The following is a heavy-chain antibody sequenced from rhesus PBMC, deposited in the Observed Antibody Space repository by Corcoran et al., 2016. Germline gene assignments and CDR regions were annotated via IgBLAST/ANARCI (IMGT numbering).Heavy chain of an antibody. D-gene: IGHD4-29*01. V-gene: IGHV2-95*01. J-gene: IGHJ4*01. Sequence: QVTLKESGPALVKPTQTLTLTCSFSGFSISTTGIGVGWIRQPPGRALEWLATIYWNDIIYYPSSPNGRLTISKDTSKAQVVLTMASMDPVDTATYYCARAGYGTCGTDYWGQGVLVAVSS. CDR2: IYWNDII. CDR3: ARAGYGTCGTDY. CDR1: GFSISTTGIG.